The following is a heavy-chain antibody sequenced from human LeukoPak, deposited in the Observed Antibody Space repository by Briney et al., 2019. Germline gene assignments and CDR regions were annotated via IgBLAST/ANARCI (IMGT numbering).Heavy chain of an antibody. CDR1: GGSFSGYY. D-gene: IGHD5-18*01. Sequence: SETLSLTCAVDGGSFSGYYWSWIRQPPGKGLEWIGEINHSGSTNYNPSLKSRVTISVDTSKNQFSLKLSSVTAADTAVYYCARGQRRGYSYGYWDYWGQGTLVTVSS. J-gene: IGHJ4*02. CDR2: INHSGST. CDR3: ARGQRRGYSYGYWDY. V-gene: IGHV4-34*01.